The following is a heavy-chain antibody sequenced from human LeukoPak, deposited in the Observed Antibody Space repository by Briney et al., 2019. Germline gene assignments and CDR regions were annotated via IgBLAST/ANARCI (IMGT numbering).Heavy chain of an antibody. Sequence: GRSLRLSCAASGFTFDDYAMHWVRQAPGKGLEWVSGINWNSGSIDYAGSVKGRFTISRDNAMNSLYLQMNTLRSEDTAVYYCARGHIGYNGYSYGYGHYYYYYYMDVWGKGTTVTISS. CDR1: GFTFDDYA. CDR2: INWNSGSI. V-gene: IGHV3-9*01. J-gene: IGHJ6*03. CDR3: ARGHIGYNGYSYGYGHYYYYYYMDV. D-gene: IGHD5-18*01.